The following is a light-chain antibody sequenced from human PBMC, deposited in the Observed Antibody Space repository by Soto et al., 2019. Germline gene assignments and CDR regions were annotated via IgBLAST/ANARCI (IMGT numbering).Light chain of an antibody. CDR1: SANIGSNY. V-gene: IGLV1-47*01. CDR3: SAWDDNLSGSWV. Sequence: QSVLTQPPSASGTPGQRVIISCSGSSANIGSNYVYWYQHLPGTAPKLLIYLNNQRPSGVPHRSAGSKAGLSASLAIGGLRSEDDAHYDWSAWDDNLSGSWVFGGGTKLTVL. CDR2: LNN. J-gene: IGLJ3*02.